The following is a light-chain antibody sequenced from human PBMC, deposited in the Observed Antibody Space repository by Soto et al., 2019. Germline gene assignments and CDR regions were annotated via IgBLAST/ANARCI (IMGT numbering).Light chain of an antibody. V-gene: IGKV1-39*01. J-gene: IGKJ4*01. CDR1: QSISSY. CDR3: QPYDYYPLT. CDR2: AAS. Sequence: DIQMTQTPSSLSASVGDRVTITCRASQSISSYLNWYQQKPGKAPKLLIYAASSLQSGVPSRFSGSGSGTEFTLTISSLQPDDFATYYCQPYDYYPLTCRGWTKGQI.